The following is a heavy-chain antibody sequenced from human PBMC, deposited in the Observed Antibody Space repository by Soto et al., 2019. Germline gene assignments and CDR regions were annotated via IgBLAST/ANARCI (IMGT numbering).Heavy chain of an antibody. J-gene: IGHJ6*02. Sequence: PGGSLRLSCAASGFTFSSYSMNWVRQAPGKGLEWVSYISSSSSTIYYADSVKGRFTISRDNAKNSLYLQMDSLRDEDTAVYYCARDLKNYYYDSSGYWGGPYYYYYGMDVWGQGTTVTVSS. CDR3: ARDLKNYYYDSSGYWGGPYYYYYGMDV. CDR2: ISSSSSTI. CDR1: GFTFSSYS. D-gene: IGHD3-22*01. V-gene: IGHV3-48*02.